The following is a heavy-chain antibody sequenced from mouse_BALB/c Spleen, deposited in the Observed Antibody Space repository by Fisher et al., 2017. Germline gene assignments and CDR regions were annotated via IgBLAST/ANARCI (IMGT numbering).Heavy chain of an antibody. J-gene: IGHJ1*01. D-gene: IGHD1-1*01. V-gene: IGHV1-26*01. Sequence: KFKGKATLTVDNSSSTAYMELRSLTSEDSAVYYCALYYGSSYGGYFDVWGAGTTVTVSS. CDR3: ALYYGSSYGGYFDV.